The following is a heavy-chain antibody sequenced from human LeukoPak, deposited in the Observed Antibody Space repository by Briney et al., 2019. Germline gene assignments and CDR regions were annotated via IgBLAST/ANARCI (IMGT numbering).Heavy chain of an antibody. CDR2: ISGSGAST. D-gene: IGHD1-26*01. J-gene: IGHJ4*02. CDR3: AKDVGKWESLHFFDY. V-gene: IGHV3-23*01. Sequence: PGGSLRLSCLTSGFTLSTNAMSWARQAPGKGLGWISGISGSGASTYYADSVKGRFTISRDDSRNTLYPQMNSLRGDDTAVYYCAKDVGKWESLHFFDYWGQGTLVTVSS. CDR1: GFTLSTNA.